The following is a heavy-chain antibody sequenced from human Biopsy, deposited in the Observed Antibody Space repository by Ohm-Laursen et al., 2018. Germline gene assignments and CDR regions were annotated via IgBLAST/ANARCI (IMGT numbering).Heavy chain of an antibody. J-gene: IGHJ5*01. CDR2: IDVSDYNT. V-gene: IGHV3-23*01. Sequence: GSLRLSCAASGFTFHTYAMNWVRQAPGKGLEWVAHIDVSDYNTYYADSVRGRFTNSRDNSKQMVHLEINSLTADDTAVYYCVKQWGGYNFDSWGQGTLVTVSS. CDR3: VKQWGGYNFDS. CDR1: GFTFHTYA. D-gene: IGHD1-14*01.